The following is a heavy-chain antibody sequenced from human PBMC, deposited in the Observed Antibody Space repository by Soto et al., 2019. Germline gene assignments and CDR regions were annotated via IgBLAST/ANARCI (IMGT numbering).Heavy chain of an antibody. CDR2: ISYDGSNK. J-gene: IGHJ4*02. CDR1: GFTFSSYA. V-gene: IGHV3-30-3*01. Sequence: PGGSLRLSCAASGFTFSSYAMHWVRQAPGKGLEWVAVISYDGSNKYYADSVKGRFTISRDNSKNTLYLQMNSLRAEDTAVYYCARDSTVVAATPLHSWGQGTLVTVS. CDR3: ARDSTVVAATPLHS. D-gene: IGHD2-15*01.